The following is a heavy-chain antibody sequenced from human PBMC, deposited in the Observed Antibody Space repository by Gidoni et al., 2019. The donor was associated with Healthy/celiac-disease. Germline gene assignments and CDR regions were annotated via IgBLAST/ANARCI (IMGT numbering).Heavy chain of an antibody. CDR1: GYSFTIYW. V-gene: IGHV5-51*01. J-gene: IGHJ6*02. CDR3: ARLDYYDSSGYYFGGLYGMDV. Sequence: EVQLVQSGAEVKKPGESLKISCKVSGYSFTIYWIGWLRQMPGKGLEWMGIIYPGDSDTRYSPSFQGQVTISADKSISTAYLQWSSLKASDTAMYYCARLDYYDSSGYYFGGLYGMDVWGQGTTVTVSS. CDR2: IYPGDSDT. D-gene: IGHD3-22*01.